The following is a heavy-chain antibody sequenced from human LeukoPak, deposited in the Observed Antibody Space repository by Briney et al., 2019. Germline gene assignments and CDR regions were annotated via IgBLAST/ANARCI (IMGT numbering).Heavy chain of an antibody. V-gene: IGHV4-39*07. Sequence: PSETLSLTCTVSGGSISSSSYYWGWIRQPPGKGLEWIGYIYHSGSTYYNPSLKSRVTISVDRSKNQFSLKLSSVTAADTAVYYCARDRAAAASMSYYYYYMDVWGKGTTVTVSS. CDR3: ARDRAAAASMSYYYYYMDV. D-gene: IGHD6-13*01. CDR1: GGSISSSSYY. J-gene: IGHJ6*03. CDR2: IYHSGST.